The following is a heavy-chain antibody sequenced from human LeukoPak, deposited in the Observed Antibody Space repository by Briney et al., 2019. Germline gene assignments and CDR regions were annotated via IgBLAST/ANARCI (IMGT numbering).Heavy chain of an antibody. J-gene: IGHJ4*02. D-gene: IGHD2-15*01. V-gene: IGHV3-30-3*01. CDR3: ARDPSYCSGGSCYYTDY. Sequence: GGSLRLSCAASGFTFSSYAMHWVRQAPGKGLEWVAVISYDGSNKYYADSVKGRFTISRDNSKNTLYLQMNSLRAEDTAVYYCARDPSYCSGGSCYYTDYWGQGTLVTVSS. CDR1: GFTFSSYA. CDR2: ISYDGSNK.